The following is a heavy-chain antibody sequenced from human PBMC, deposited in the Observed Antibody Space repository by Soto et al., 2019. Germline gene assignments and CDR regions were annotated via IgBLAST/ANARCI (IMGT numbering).Heavy chain of an antibody. CDR1: GFTFSSYS. D-gene: IGHD4-17*01. CDR3: VTRGVKTTVTTHY. CDR2: ISSSSSAI. Sequence: GGSLRLSCAASGFTFSSYSMIWVRQAPGKGLEWVSYISSSSSAIFYADSVKGRFTISRDNAKNSLYLQMNSLRAEDTAVYYCVTRGVKTTVTTHYSGQGTLVTVSS. J-gene: IGHJ4*02. V-gene: IGHV3-48*01.